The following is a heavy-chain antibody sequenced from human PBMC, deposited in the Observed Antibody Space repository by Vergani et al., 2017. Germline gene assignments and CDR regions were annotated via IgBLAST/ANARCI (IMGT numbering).Heavy chain of an antibody. D-gene: IGHD5-18*01. Sequence: EVQLVESGGVVVQPGGSLRLSCAASGFTFDDYTMYWVRQVPGKGLEWVSLISWDAGSTYYADSVTGRFNISRDNSKNSLYLQMNSLRTEDTALYYCAKASLDTAMVTFVDYWGQGTLVTVSS. V-gene: IGHV3-43*01. CDR3: AKASLDTAMVTFVDY. CDR1: GFTFDDYT. CDR2: ISWDAGST. J-gene: IGHJ4*02.